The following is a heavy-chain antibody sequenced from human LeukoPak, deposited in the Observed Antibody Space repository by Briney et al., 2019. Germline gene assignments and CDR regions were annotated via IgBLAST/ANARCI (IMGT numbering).Heavy chain of an antibody. Sequence: SVKVSYKPSGYTLPSYDNKRVRQDTGPALEGMGWMNGNSGNTGYAQKFQGRVTMTRNTSISTAYMELSSLRSEDTAVYYCARESQSLRYFDPNYYYYYMDVWGKGTTVTISS. V-gene: IGHV1-8*01. J-gene: IGHJ6*03. CDR1: GYTLPSYD. CDR3: ARESQSLRYFDPNYYYYYMDV. D-gene: IGHD3-9*01. CDR2: MNGNSGNT.